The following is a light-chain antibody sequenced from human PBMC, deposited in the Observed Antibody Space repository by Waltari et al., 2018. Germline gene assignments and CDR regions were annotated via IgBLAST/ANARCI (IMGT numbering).Light chain of an antibody. CDR2: DVG. Sequence: QSALTQPPSASGSPGQSVTISCTGTSSAVDHYNYVSWYQHHPGKAPKLVIYDVGKRPSGVPDRFSGSKSGNTASLTVSGLQAEDEADYYCSSYAGRFGGGTKLTVL. J-gene: IGLJ2*01. V-gene: IGLV2-8*01. CDR3: SSYAGR. CDR1: SSAVDHYNY.